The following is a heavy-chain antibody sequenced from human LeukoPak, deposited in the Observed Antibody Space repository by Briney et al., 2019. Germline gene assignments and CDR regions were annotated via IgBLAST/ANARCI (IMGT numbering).Heavy chain of an antibody. Sequence: SETLSLTCAVSGGSISSGGYSWRWIRQPPGKGLEWIGYIYHSGSTYYNPSLKSRVTISVDRSKNQFSLKLSSVTAADTAVYYCARDYGDYGNWFDRWGQGTLVTVSS. D-gene: IGHD4-17*01. CDR2: IYHSGST. J-gene: IGHJ5*02. CDR3: ARDYGDYGNWFDR. V-gene: IGHV4-30-2*01. CDR1: GGSISSGGYS.